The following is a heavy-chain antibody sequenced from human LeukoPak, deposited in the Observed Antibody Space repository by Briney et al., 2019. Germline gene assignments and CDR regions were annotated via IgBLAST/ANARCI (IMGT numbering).Heavy chain of an antibody. CDR1: GGSIRSYY. V-gene: IGHV4-59*01. CDR2: IYYSGST. CDR3: ARTGSTVTMLYPFDH. Sequence: PSETLSLTCTVSGGSIRSYYWSWLRQPPGEGLEWLGYIYYSGSTNYNPSLKSRVSISVDTSKNQFSLKLSSVTAADTAVYYCARTGSTVTMLYPFDHWGQGTLVTVSS. J-gene: IGHJ4*02. D-gene: IGHD4-17*01.